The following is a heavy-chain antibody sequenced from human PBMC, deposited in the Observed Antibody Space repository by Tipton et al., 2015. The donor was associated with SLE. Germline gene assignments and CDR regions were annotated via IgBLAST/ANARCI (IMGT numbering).Heavy chain of an antibody. J-gene: IGHJ3*02. D-gene: IGHD3-16*01. CDR1: GGSISSSGYY. CDR2: IYHSGST. CDR3: ASLPAGLFGFDI. Sequence: TLSLTCTVSGGSISSSGYYWGWIRQPPGKGLEWIGCIYHSGSTYYNPSLKSRVTISVDTSKNQVSLNLISVTAADTAVYFCASLPAGLFGFDIWGQGTMVTVSS. V-gene: IGHV4-39*07.